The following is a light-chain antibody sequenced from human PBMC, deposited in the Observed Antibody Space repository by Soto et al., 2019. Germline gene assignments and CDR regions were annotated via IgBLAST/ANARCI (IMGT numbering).Light chain of an antibody. CDR1: QSVSGF. CDR3: QQYSTYPLT. Sequence: DIQMTQSPSTLSASVGDRVTITCRASQSVSGFLAWYQGRLGKAPKLLIYDASNLEPGVPFRFSGSGSGTEFTLTISSLQPDDFATYFCQQYSTYPLTFGGGTKVEI. J-gene: IGKJ4*01. V-gene: IGKV1-5*01. CDR2: DAS.